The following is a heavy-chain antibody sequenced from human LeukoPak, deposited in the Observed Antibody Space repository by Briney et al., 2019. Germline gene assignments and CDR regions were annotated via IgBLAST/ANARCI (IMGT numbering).Heavy chain of an antibody. Sequence: GASVKVSCKASGYTFTSYGISWVRQAPGQGLEWMGRIIPILGIANYAQKFQGRVTITADKSTSTAYMELSSLRSEDTAVYYCARDMRSPAASPNIYYYYYGMDVWGQGTTVTVSS. CDR3: ARDMRSPAASPNIYYYYYGMDV. CDR1: GYTFTSYG. CDR2: IIPILGIA. V-gene: IGHV1-69*04. J-gene: IGHJ6*02. D-gene: IGHD2-2*01.